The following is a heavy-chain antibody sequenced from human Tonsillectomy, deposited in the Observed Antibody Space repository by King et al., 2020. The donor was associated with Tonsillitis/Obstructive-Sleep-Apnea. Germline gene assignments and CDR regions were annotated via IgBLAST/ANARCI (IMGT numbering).Heavy chain of an antibody. CDR3: AKALGHGMDV. Sequence: VQLVQSGGVVVQPGGSLRLSCAASGFTFDDYNMHWVRQAPGKGLEWVSLISWDGGTTYYGDSVKGRFTISRDNSKNSLYLQMNCLRTEDTALYYCAKALGHGMDVWGQGTTVTVSS. D-gene: IGHD7-27*01. CDR2: ISWDGGTT. J-gene: IGHJ6*02. CDR1: GFTFDDYN. V-gene: IGHV3-43*01.